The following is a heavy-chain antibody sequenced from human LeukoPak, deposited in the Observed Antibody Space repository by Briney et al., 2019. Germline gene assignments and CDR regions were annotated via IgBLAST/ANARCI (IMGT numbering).Heavy chain of an antibody. CDR3: ARDMTGYRTYYFDY. V-gene: IGHV3-48*03. CDR2: ISSSGSTI. J-gene: IGHJ4*02. D-gene: IGHD5-12*01. Sequence: PGGSLILSCAASGFTFISHEMNWVRQAPGKGLEWVSYISSSGSTIYYADSVKGRFTISRDNAKNSLYLQMNSLRAEDTAVYYCARDMTGYRTYYFDYWGQGTLVTVSS. CDR1: GFTFISHE.